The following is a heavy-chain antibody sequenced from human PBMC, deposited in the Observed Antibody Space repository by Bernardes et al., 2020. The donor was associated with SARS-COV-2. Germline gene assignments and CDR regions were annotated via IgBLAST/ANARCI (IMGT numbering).Heavy chain of an antibody. J-gene: IGHJ3*02. CDR3: ARHKSYAISAADI. CDR1: GYRFTDYW. V-gene: IGHV5-10-1*01. Sequence: GESLKISCKGSGYRFTDYWISWVRQMPGKGLEWMGRIDPSDSYTNHSPSFEGHVTISVDKSISTAYVRWSSPKASDTAMYFCARHKSYAISAADIWGQGTMVTVSS. CDR2: IDPSDSYT. D-gene: IGHD2-15*01.